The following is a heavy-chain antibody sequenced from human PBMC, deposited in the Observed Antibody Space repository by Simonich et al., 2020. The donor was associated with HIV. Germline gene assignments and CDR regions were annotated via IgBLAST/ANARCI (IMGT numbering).Heavy chain of an antibody. CDR3: ARRDRELILYFDY. Sequence: QVQLQQWGAGLLKPSETLSLTCAVYGGSFSAYYWSWIRQPPGKGLEWIGDINHSGITNYKSSLNSRATISVDKSKNQFSLKLSSVTAADTAIYYCARRDRELILYFDYWGQGNLVTVSS. D-gene: IGHD3-3*01. CDR1: GGSFSAYY. J-gene: IGHJ4*02. V-gene: IGHV4-34*01. CDR2: INHSGIT.